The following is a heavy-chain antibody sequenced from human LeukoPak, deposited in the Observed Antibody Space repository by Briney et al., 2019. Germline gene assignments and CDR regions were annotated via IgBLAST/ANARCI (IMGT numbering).Heavy chain of an antibody. CDR1: GGSISSYY. V-gene: IGHV4-59*08. Sequence: SETLSLTCTVSGGSISSYYWSWIRQPPGKGLEWIGYIYYSGSTNYNPSLKSRVTMSVDTSKNQFSLKLSSVTAADTAVYYCAGSRFLEWLLPDYFDYWGQGTLVTVSS. D-gene: IGHD3-3*01. CDR2: IYYSGST. J-gene: IGHJ4*02. CDR3: AGSRFLEWLLPDYFDY.